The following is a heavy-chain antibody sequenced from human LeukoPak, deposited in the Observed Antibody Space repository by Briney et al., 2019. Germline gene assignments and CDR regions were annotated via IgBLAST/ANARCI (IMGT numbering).Heavy chain of an antibody. D-gene: IGHD1-26*01. CDR3: AKLNSTVESKGFDY. V-gene: IGHV5-51*01. Sequence: GESLKISCKASGYSFSTYWIVWVRQMPGKGLEWMGMIYLADSDTRYSPSFQGQVTISADKSISTAYLQWSSLKASDTAMYYCAKLNSTVESKGFDYWGQGTLVTVSS. CDR1: GYSFSTYW. J-gene: IGHJ4*02. CDR2: IYLADSDT.